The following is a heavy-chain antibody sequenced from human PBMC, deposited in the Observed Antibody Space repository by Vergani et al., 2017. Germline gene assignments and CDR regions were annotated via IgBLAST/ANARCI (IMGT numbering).Heavy chain of an antibody. D-gene: IGHD2-2*01. CDR3: ATSGGVPAAIPYYYYGMDV. CDR1: GGTFSSYA. CDR2: INPNSGGT. V-gene: IGHV1-2*02. J-gene: IGHJ6*02. Sequence: QVQLVQSGAEVKKPGSSVKVSCKASGGTFSSYAISWVRQAPGQGLEWMGRINPNSGGTNYAQKFQGRVTMTRDTSISTAYMGLSRLRSDDTAVYYCATSGGVPAAIPYYYYGMDVWGQGTTVTVSS.